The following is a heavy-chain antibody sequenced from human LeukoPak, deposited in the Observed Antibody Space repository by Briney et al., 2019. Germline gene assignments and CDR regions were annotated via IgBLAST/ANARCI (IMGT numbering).Heavy chain of an antibody. Sequence: PSETLSLTCTVSGGSISSYYWSWIRQPPGKGLEWIGYIYYSGSTNYNPSLKSRVTISVDTSKNQYSLKLSSVTAADTAEYYCTTVRYDSSGYYSYFDYWGQGTLVTVSS. J-gene: IGHJ4*02. D-gene: IGHD3-22*01. V-gene: IGHV4-59*01. CDR3: TTVRYDSSGYYSYFDY. CDR1: GGSISSYY. CDR2: IYYSGST.